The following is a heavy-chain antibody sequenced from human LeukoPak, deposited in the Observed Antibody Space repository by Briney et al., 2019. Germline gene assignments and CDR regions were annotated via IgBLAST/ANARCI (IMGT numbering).Heavy chain of an antibody. Sequence: PSETLSLTCTVSGGSISSSNYYWGWIRQPPGKGLEWIGSIYHSGSTNYNPSLKSRVTISVDTSKNQFSLKLSSVTAADTAVYYCASRPYGSGSYYKGGYFDYWGQGTLVTVSS. CDR1: GGSISSSNYY. J-gene: IGHJ4*02. V-gene: IGHV4-39*07. D-gene: IGHD3-10*01. CDR2: IYHSGST. CDR3: ASRPYGSGSYYKGGYFDY.